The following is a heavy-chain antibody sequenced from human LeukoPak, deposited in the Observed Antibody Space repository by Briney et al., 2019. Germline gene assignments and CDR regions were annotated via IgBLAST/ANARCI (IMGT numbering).Heavy chain of an antibody. D-gene: IGHD3-10*01. Sequence: ASVKVSCKASGYTFTSYGISWVRQAPGQGLEWMGWITAYNDNTNYAQKLQGRVTMTTDTSTSTAYMELRSLGSADTAVYYCARALLWFGEPSHIDYWGQGTLVTASS. CDR1: GYTFTSYG. CDR3: ARALLWFGEPSHIDY. CDR2: ITAYNDNT. J-gene: IGHJ4*02. V-gene: IGHV1-18*01.